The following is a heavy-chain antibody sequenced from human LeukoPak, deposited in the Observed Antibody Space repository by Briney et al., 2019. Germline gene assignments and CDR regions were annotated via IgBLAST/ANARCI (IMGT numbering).Heavy chain of an antibody. Sequence: SVKVSCKASGGTFSSYTISWVRQAPGQGLEWMGRIIPILGIANYAQKFQGRVTITADKSTSTAYMELSSLRSEDTAVYYCARGVPSDYDILTGSCYFDYWGQGTLVTVSS. CDR1: GGTFSSYT. CDR2: IIPILGIA. CDR3: ARGVPSDYDILTGSCYFDY. D-gene: IGHD3-9*01. V-gene: IGHV1-69*02. J-gene: IGHJ4*02.